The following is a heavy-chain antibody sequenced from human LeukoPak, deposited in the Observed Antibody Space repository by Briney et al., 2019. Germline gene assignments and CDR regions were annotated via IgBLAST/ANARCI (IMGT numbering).Heavy chain of an antibody. V-gene: IGHV1-2*02. CDR1: GYTFTGYY. CDR2: INPNSGGT. Sequence: ASVKVSCKASGYTFTGYYMHWVRQAPGQGLEWMGWINPNSGGTNYAQKFQGRVTMTRDTSISTAYMELSRLRSDDTAIYYCARGGLWFGELSPKDYYYYMDVWGKGTTVTISS. J-gene: IGHJ6*03. CDR3: ARGGLWFGELSPKDYYYYMDV. D-gene: IGHD3-10*01.